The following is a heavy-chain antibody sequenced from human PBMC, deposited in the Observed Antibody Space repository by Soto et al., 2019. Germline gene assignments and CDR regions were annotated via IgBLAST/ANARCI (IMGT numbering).Heavy chain of an antibody. D-gene: IGHD2-21*02. CDR1: WDSISSRRHY. V-gene: IGHV4-39*01. CDR2: IYYSGST. J-gene: IGHJ4*02. Sequence: KPSETLSLTCTVTWDSISSRRHYWGWIRQPPGKGLEWIGSIYYSGSTYNNPSLRSRVSMSIDTSKDQFSLKLKSVTAADRALYLCAGHWTSVVTQAYFNVWGPGSPGAGSS. CDR3: AGHWTSVVTQAYFNV.